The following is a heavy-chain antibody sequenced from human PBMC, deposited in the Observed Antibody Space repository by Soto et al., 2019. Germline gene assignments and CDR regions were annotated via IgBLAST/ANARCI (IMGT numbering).Heavy chain of an antibody. Sequence: EVQLVESGGGLVQTGGSLRLSCAASGFAFSTYWMTWVRQAPGKGLEWVANIKQDGSEKYYVDSVKGRFTISRDNAKNXRXLXLNSLRAEDTAVYYCARDPSIVATMGSIYYYYGMDVWGQGTTVTVSS. V-gene: IGHV3-7*01. CDR2: IKQDGSEK. J-gene: IGHJ6*02. CDR3: ARDPSIVATMGSIYYYYGMDV. D-gene: IGHD5-12*01. CDR1: GFAFSTYW.